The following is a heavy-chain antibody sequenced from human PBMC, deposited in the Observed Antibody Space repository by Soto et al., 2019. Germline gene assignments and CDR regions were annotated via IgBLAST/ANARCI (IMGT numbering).Heavy chain of an antibody. V-gene: IGHV3-64*02. J-gene: IGHJ4*02. D-gene: IGHD7-27*01. CDR1: GFTFSSYA. CDR2: ISTNGVNT. Sequence: GSLRLSCAASGFTFSSYAMHWVRQAPGKGLEYVSGISTNGVNTYCADSVKGRFTISRDNSRNTLSLQMDSLRPEDMAVYYCARKSLTGDPRGAFDYWGQGTQVTVSS. CDR3: ARKSLTGDPRGAFDY.